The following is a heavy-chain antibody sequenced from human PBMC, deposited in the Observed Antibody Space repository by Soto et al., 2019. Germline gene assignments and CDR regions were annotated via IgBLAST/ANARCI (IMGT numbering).Heavy chain of an antibody. D-gene: IGHD1-26*01. CDR3: ARHVGDYYYYGMDV. CDR2: IYYSGST. V-gene: IGHV4-39*01. Sequence: QLQLQESGPGLVKPSETLSLTCTVSGGSISSSSYNWGWIRQPPGKGLERIGSIYYSGSTYYNPSLKSRVTISVDTSKNQFSLKLSSVTAADTAVYYCARHVGDYYYYGMDVWGQGTTVTVSS. CDR1: GGSISSSSYN. J-gene: IGHJ6*02.